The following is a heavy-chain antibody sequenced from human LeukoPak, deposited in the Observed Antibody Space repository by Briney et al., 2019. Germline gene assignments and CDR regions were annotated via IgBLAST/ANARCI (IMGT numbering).Heavy chain of an antibody. CDR3: AYSGSYGHLGY. D-gene: IGHD1-26*01. V-gene: IGHV4-39*01. J-gene: IGHJ4*02. CDR2: IYSSVST. Sequence: PSETLSLTCAVSGGSISSNAYYWAWIRQPPGKGLEWIGSIYSSVSTYYNPSLKSRVTISVDTSKNQFSLRLSSVTAADTALYYCAYSGSYGHLGYWGQGIPVTVAS. CDR1: GGSISSNAYY.